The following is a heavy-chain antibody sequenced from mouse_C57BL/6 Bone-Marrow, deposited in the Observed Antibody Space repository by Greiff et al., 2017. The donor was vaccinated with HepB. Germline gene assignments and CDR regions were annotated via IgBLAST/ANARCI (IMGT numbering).Heavy chain of an antibody. CDR2: IYPGGGYT. J-gene: IGHJ1*03. CDR1: GYTFTNYW. Sequence: VQLVESGAELVRPGTSVKMSCKASGYTFTNYWIGWAKQRPGHGLEWIGDIYPGGGYTNYNEKFKGKATLTADKSSSTAYMQFSSLTSEDSAIYYCARLTTVVATGGYFDVWGTGTTVTVSS. D-gene: IGHD1-1*01. CDR3: ARLTTVVATGGYFDV. V-gene: IGHV1-63*01.